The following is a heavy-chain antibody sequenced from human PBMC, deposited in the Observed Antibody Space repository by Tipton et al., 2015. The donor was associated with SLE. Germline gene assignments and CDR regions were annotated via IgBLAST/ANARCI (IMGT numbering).Heavy chain of an antibody. J-gene: IGHJ3*02. V-gene: IGHV1-2*02. D-gene: IGHD2-8*01. CDR3: ARERGGGVSLWGSEAFDI. CDR2: INPNSGGT. Sequence: QVQLVQSGAEVKKPGASVKVSCKASGYTFTGYYMHWVRQAPGQGLEWMGWINPNSGGTNYAQKFQGRVTMTRDTSISTAYMELSSLRSEDTAVYYWARERGGGVSLWGSEAFDIWGQGTMVTVSS. CDR1: GYTFTGYY.